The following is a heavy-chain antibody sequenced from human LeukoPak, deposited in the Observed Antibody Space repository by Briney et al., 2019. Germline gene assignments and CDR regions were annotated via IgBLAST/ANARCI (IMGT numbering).Heavy chain of an antibody. CDR3: ARDPPGGAK. CDR1: GGPFSGYY. Sequence: SETLSLTCDVLGGPFSGYYWSWIRQPPGRGLEWIGEISQFGSTDYNPSLKSRVTISVDTSGGRFSLKMTSVTAADTAVYYCARDPPGGAKWGQGTMVTVSS. D-gene: IGHD1-26*01. J-gene: IGHJ3*01. V-gene: IGHV4-34*01. CDR2: ISQFGST.